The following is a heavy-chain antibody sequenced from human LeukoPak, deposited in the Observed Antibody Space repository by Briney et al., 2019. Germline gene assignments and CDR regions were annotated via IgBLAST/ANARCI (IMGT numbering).Heavy chain of an antibody. CDR3: ARGRDAVVTLGPNWFDP. CDR1: GGSFSGYY. D-gene: IGHD4-23*01. Sequence: SETLSLICAVYGGSFSGYYWSWIRQPPGKGLEWIGEINHSGSTNYNPSLKSRVTISVDTSKNQFSLKLSSVTAADTAVYYCARGRDAVVTLGPNWFDPWGQGTLVTVSS. J-gene: IGHJ5*02. CDR2: INHSGST. V-gene: IGHV4-34*01.